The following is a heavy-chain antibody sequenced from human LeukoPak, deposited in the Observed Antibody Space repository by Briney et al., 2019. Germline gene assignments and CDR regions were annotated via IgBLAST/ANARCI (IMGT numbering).Heavy chain of an antibody. D-gene: IGHD3-16*01. CDR2: IYYSGST. Sequence: SETLSLTCTVSGGSISSYYWSWIRQPPGKGLEWIGYIYYSGSTNYNPSLKSRVTISVDTSKDQFSLKLSSVTAADTAVYYCARGGRRGGIYYYYMDVWGKGTTVTVSS. V-gene: IGHV4-59*01. CDR1: GGSISSYY. CDR3: ARGGRRGGIYYYYMDV. J-gene: IGHJ6*03.